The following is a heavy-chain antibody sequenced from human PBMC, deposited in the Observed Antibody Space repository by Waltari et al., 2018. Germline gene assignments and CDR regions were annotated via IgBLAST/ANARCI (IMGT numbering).Heavy chain of an antibody. CDR3: ARGPGVRGIVDY. Sequence: QVQLQESGPGLVKPSATLSLTCTVSGGSISGFHWRWIRQPPGKGLQLIGYIYYSGSSGTTNYNASLKSRVTISVDMSKNQFSLRLSSVTAADTAVYYCARGPGVRGIVDYWGQGTLVTVSS. J-gene: IGHJ4*02. D-gene: IGHD7-27*01. CDR2: IYYSGSSGTT. CDR1: GGSISGFH. V-gene: IGHV4-59*01.